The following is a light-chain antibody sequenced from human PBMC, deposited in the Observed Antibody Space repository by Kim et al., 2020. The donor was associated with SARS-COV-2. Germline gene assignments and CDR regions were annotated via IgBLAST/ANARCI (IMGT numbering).Light chain of an antibody. Sequence: MVTISCSGTSANIGSNTVNWYQQLPGTAPNLLIYSNNQRPSGVPDRFSGSKSGTSASLAISGLQSEDEAEYYCAAWDDSLNGPYVFGTGTKVTVL. CDR2: SNN. CDR3: AAWDDSLNGPYV. V-gene: IGLV1-44*01. CDR1: SANIGSNT. J-gene: IGLJ1*01.